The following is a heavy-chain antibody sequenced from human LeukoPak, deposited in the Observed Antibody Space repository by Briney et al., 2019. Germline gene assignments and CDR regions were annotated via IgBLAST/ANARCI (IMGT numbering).Heavy chain of an antibody. CDR3: ARGLEYSSSSPFDY. Sequence: PSETLSLTCAVYGGSFSGYYWSWLRQPPGKGLEWVGEINHSGSTNYNPSLKSRVTISVETYKKQFSLKLSSVTAADTAVYYCARGLEYSSSSPFDYWGQGTLVTVSS. D-gene: IGHD6-6*01. J-gene: IGHJ4*02. V-gene: IGHV4-34*01. CDR2: INHSGST. CDR1: GGSFSGYY.